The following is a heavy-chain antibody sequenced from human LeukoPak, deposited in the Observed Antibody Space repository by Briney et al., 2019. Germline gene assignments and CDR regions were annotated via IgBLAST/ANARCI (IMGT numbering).Heavy chain of an antibody. J-gene: IGHJ6*02. CDR3: ARGILAKLQYYYYYYGMDV. D-gene: IGHD3-3*02. CDR1: GGSFSGYY. Sequence: PSETLSLTCAVYGGSFSGYYWSWIRQPPGKGLEWIGEINHSGSTNYNPSLKSRVTISEDTSKNQFSLKLSSVTAADTAVYYCARGILAKLQYYYYYYGMDVWGQGTTVTVSS. V-gene: IGHV4-34*01. CDR2: INHSGST.